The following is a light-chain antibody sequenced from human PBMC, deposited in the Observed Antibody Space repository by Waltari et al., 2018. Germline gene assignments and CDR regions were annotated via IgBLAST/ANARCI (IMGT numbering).Light chain of an antibody. J-gene: IGLJ3*02. CDR1: NSNIGKNY. CDR3: GTWDSTLSAPV. Sequence: QSVLPQPPPVSAAPGKTVTISCSRSNSNIGKNYVSWYQQLPGTAPKLLIYYNNKRPSGVPDRFSGSKSGTSATLGITGLQAGDEANYYCGTWDSTLSAPVFGGGTRLTVL. V-gene: IGLV1-51*01. CDR2: YNN.